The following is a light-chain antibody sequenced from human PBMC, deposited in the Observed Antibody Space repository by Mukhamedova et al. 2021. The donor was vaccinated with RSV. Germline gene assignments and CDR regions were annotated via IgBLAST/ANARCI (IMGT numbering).Light chain of an antibody. Sequence: GQTVRITCQGDSLRSYYASWYQQKPGQAPVLVIYGKNNRPSGIPDRFSGSSSGNTASLTITGAQAEDEADYYCNSRDSRGNHYVFG. CDR1: SLRSYY. J-gene: IGLJ1*01. V-gene: IGLV3-19*01. CDR3: NSRDSRGNHYV. CDR2: GKN.